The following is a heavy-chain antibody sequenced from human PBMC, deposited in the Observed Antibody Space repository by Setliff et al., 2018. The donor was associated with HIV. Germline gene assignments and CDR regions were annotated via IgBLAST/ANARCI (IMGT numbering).Heavy chain of an antibody. D-gene: IGHD3-22*01. Sequence: PGGSLRLSCAASGFTFSSYAMHWVRQAPGKGLEWVAVISYDGSNKYYADSVKGRFTISRDNAKNSLYLQMNSLRAEDTALYYCAKGGDSSGYYLGRWGQGTLVTVSS. CDR2: ISYDGSNK. CDR3: AKGGDSSGYYLGR. J-gene: IGHJ4*02. CDR1: GFTFSSYA. V-gene: IGHV3-30-3*01.